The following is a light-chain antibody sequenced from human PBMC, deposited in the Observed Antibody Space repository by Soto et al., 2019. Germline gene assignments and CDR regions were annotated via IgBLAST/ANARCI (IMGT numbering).Light chain of an antibody. CDR3: CSYAGSPWV. V-gene: IGLV2-11*01. Sequence: QSLLTQPRSVTGSPGQSVTISCTGSSSDVGGYNFVSWYLQYPGKAPKLLIYDVDKRPSGVPHRFSGSRSGNTASLTISGLQAEDEADYFCCSYAGSPWVFGTGTKVTVL. CDR1: SSDVGGYNF. J-gene: IGLJ1*01. CDR2: DVD.